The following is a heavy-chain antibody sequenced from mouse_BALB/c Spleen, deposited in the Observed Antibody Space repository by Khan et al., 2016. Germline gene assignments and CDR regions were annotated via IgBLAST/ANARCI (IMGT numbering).Heavy chain of an antibody. CDR1: GFTFKTYA. V-gene: IGHV10-1*02. CDR3: VRVDYYPYAMDC. D-gene: IGHD1-1*01. J-gene: IGHJ4*01. CDR2: IRSKSNNYAT. Sequence: EVQLVESGGGLVQPKGSLKLSCAASGFTFKTYAMNWVRQAPGKGLEWVAHIRSKSNNYATYYADSVKDRFTISRDDSQSMLYLQMNNLKTEDTAMYYCVRVDYYPYAMDCWGQGTSVTVSS.